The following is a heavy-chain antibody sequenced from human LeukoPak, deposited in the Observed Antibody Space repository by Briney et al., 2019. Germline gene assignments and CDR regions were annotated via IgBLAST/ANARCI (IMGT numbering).Heavy chain of an antibody. V-gene: IGHV3-49*03. CDR2: IRSKAYGGTT. CDR3: TRGGRSLIIWYFDY. CDR1: GFTFGDYA. Sequence: PGGSLRLSCTASGFTFGDYAMSWFRQAPGKGLEWVGFIRSKAYGGTTEYAASVKGRFTISRDDSKSIAYLQMNSLKTEDTAVYYCTRGGRSLIIWYFDYWGQGTLVTVSS. J-gene: IGHJ4*02. D-gene: IGHD1-26*01.